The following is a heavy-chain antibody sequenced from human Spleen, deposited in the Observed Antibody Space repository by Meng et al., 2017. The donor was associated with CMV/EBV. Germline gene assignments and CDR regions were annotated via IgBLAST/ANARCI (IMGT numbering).Heavy chain of an antibody. D-gene: IGHD2/OR15-2a*01. V-gene: IGHV3-30*02. CDR3: AKQGREYSLDF. J-gene: IGHJ4*02. Sequence: GESLKISCAASGFTFSSYAMHWVRQAPGKGLEWVAFTRYDGSKKYYADSVKGRFTIPRDNSKDTLYLQMDSLRPEDTAVYYCAKQGREYSLDFWGQGTLVTVSS. CDR2: TRYDGSKK. CDR1: GFTFSSYA.